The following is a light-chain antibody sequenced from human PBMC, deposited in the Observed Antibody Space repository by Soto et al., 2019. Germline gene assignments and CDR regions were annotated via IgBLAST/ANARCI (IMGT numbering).Light chain of an antibody. CDR2: AAS. J-gene: IGKJ1*01. Sequence: DIQMTQSPSTLSASAGDRVTITCRASQSTSKWLAWYQQKPGKAPKLLISAASNLQSGVPSMFSGSGSGTEFTLTINILRQDDSAIYYCQQYSSYWAFGQGTKGE. V-gene: IGKV1-5*01. CDR3: QQYSSYWA. CDR1: QSTSKW.